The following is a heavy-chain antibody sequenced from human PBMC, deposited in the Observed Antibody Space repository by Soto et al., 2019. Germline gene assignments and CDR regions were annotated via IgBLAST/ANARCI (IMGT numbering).Heavy chain of an antibody. CDR3: AKALTTVTTVDY. Sequence: GGSLRLSCMASGFTFRDYAISWFRQAPGKGLEWVSAISGSGGSTYYADSVKGRFTISIDNSKNTLYLQMNSLRAEDTAVYYCAKALTTVTTVDYWGQGTLVTVSS. CDR1: GFTFRDYA. J-gene: IGHJ4*02. CDR2: ISGSGGST. V-gene: IGHV3-23*01. D-gene: IGHD4-4*01.